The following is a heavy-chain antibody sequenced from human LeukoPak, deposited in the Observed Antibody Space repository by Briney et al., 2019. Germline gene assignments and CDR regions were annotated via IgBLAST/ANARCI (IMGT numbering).Heavy chain of an antibody. Sequence: SETLSLTCTVSGGSISSYYWSWIRQPPGKGLEWIGYIYYSGSTNYNPSLKSRVTISVDTSKNQFSLKLSSVTAADTAVYYCARDSGPSGYFRPFDYYYGMDVWGQGITVTVSS. D-gene: IGHD3-22*01. CDR3: ARDSGPSGYFRPFDYYYGMDV. V-gene: IGHV4-59*01. CDR2: IYYSGST. CDR1: GGSISSYY. J-gene: IGHJ6*02.